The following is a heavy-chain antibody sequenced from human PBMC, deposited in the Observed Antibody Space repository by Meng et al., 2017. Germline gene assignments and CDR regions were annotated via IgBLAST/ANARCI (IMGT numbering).Heavy chain of an antibody. D-gene: IGHD6-6*01. J-gene: IGHJ4*02. V-gene: IGHV4-34*01. CDR1: GGAFSGYY. CDR2: INHSGST. CDR3: ARRGIAARPFYY. Sequence: QVHLQQWGAGLLKPSETLPLTCAVYGGAFSGYYWSWIRQPPGKGLEWIGEINHSGSTNYNPSLKSRVTISVDTSKNQFSLKLSSVTAADTAVYYCARRGIAARPFYYWGQGTLVTVSS.